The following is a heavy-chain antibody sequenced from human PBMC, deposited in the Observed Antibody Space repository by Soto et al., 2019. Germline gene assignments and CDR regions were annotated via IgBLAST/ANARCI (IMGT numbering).Heavy chain of an antibody. J-gene: IGHJ6*02. CDR1: GFTFSSYA. V-gene: IGHV3-23*01. D-gene: IGHD3-3*01. CDR2: ISGSGGST. Sequence: PGGSLRLSCAASGFTFSSYAMSWVRQAPGKGLEWVSAISGSGGSTYYADSVKGRFTISRDNSKNTLYLQMNSLRAEDTAVYYCAKGGDFWSGYYFDYYYYGMDVWGQGTTVTVSS. CDR3: AKGGDFWSGYYFDYYYYGMDV.